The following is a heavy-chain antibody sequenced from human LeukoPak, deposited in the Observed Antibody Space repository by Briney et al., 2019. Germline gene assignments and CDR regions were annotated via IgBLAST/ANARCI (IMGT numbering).Heavy chain of an antibody. J-gene: IGHJ2*01. D-gene: IGHD2-15*01. CDR2: INPTTGDT. Sequence: GASVKVSCKASGFTFNAYYIHWVRQAPGQGLEWRGWINPTTGDTNFAQKFQGRVAMTRDTSLSTAYMDLSRLTSADTAVYYSARDWPGISLHFDLWGRGTLITVSS. CDR3: ARDWPGISLHFDL. CDR1: GFTFNAYY. V-gene: IGHV1-2*02.